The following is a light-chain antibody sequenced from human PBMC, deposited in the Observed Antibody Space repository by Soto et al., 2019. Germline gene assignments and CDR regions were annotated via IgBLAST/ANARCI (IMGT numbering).Light chain of an antibody. CDR1: SSDVGGYIW. CDR2: DVS. V-gene: IGLV2-14*01. J-gene: IGLJ2*01. Sequence: QSALTQPASVSGSPGQSITISCTGTSSDVGGYIWVSWYQHHPGKAPKLIIYDVSDRPSGVSSRFSGSKSGSTASLTISGLQTEDEADYYCAAWDDSLNAVVFGGGTKLTVL. CDR3: AAWDDSLNAVV.